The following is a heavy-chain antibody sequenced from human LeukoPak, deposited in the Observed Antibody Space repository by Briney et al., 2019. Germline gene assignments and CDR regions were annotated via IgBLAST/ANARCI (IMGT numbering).Heavy chain of an antibody. CDR1: GFTFSSYA. V-gene: IGHV3-23*01. Sequence: PGGSLRLSCAASGFTFSSYAMSWVRQAPGKGLEWVSAISGGGDSTYYADSVKGRFTISRDNAKNSLYLQMNSLRAEDTAVYYCARESGTAQTYTYYFDYWGQGTLVTVSS. CDR3: ARESGTAQTYTYYFDY. CDR2: ISGGGDST. J-gene: IGHJ4*02. D-gene: IGHD3-16*01.